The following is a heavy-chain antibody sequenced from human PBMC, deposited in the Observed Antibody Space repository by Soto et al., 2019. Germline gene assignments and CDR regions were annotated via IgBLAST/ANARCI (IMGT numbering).Heavy chain of an antibody. D-gene: IGHD1-1*01. J-gene: IGHJ6*02. CDR3: ARERTGTTSMDV. V-gene: IGHV1-8*01. Sequence: QVQLVQSGAEVKKPGASVKVSCKASGYTFTSYDINWVRQDTGQGLEWMGWMNPNSGNTGYAQKFRGRVTMTRNSYRSTGYLELSSLRSEDTAVYYCARERTGTTSMDVWGQGTTVNVSS. CDR1: GYTFTSYD. CDR2: MNPNSGNT.